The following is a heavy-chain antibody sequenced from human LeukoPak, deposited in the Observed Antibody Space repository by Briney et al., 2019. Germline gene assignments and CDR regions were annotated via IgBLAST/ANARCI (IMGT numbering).Heavy chain of an antibody. V-gene: IGHV3-7*03. Sequence: GGSLRLSCAASGFNFSSYWMNWARQAPGKGLEWVASINHNGNVNYYVDSVKGRFTISRDNAKNSLYLQMSNLRAEDTAVYFCARGGGLDVWGQGATVTVSS. CDR2: INHNGNVN. D-gene: IGHD3-16*01. J-gene: IGHJ6*02. CDR1: GFNFSSYW. CDR3: ARGGGLDV.